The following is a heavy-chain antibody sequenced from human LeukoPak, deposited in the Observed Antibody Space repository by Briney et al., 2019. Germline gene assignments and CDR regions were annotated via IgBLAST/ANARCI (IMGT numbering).Heavy chain of an antibody. J-gene: IGHJ4*02. V-gene: IGHV3-7*01. D-gene: IGHD3-10*01. Sequence: PGGSLRLSCAASGFTFSNAWMSWIRQAPGKGLEWVANIKQDGSEKYYVDSVKGRFTISRDNAKNSLYLQMNSLRAEDTAVYYCARDTLYYGSGSSDYWGQGTLVTVSS. CDR2: IKQDGSEK. CDR1: GFTFSNAW. CDR3: ARDTLYYGSGSSDY.